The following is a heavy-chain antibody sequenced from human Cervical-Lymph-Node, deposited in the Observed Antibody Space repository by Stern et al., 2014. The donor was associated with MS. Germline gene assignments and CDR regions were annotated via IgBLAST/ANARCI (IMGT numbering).Heavy chain of an antibody. J-gene: IGHJ6*02. Sequence: QVQLVQSGAEVKKPGSSVKVSCKASGGTFSSQGISWVRQAPGQGVEWLGGIIPIFGAAHYAQKLQGRVTITADESTNTTYMELRSLRPEDTAVYYCARDEIGQTTTQYYYYGMDVWGQGTTVSVTS. V-gene: IGHV1-69*01. CDR2: IIPIFGAA. CDR1: GGTFSSQG. D-gene: IGHD1-1*01. CDR3: ARDEIGQTTTQYYYYGMDV.